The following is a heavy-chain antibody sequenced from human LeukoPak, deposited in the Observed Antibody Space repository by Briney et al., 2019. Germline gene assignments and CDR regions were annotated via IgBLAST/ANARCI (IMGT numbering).Heavy chain of an antibody. D-gene: IGHD3-3*01. Sequence: GGSLRLSCAASGFTFSSYGMHWVRQAPGKGLEWVAVIWYDGSNKYYADSVKGRFTISRDNSKNTLCLQMNSLRAEDTAVYYCARVRYDFWSGYNYYYYGMDVWGQGTTVTVSS. CDR3: ARVRYDFWSGYNYYYYGMDV. CDR2: IWYDGSNK. V-gene: IGHV3-33*01. J-gene: IGHJ6*02. CDR1: GFTFSSYG.